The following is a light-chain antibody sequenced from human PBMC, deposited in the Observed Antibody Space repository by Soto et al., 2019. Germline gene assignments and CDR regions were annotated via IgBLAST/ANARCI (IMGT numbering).Light chain of an antibody. Sequence: QSALTQPASVSGSPGQSITISCTGTSSDVGGYNYVSWYQQHPGKAPKLMIFAVSNRPSGVSNRFSGSKSGNTASLTISGLHAEDEADYYCSSYTSSSTRVFGTGTKGTVL. V-gene: IGLV2-14*01. CDR1: SSDVGGYNY. J-gene: IGLJ1*01. CDR3: SSYTSSSTRV. CDR2: AVS.